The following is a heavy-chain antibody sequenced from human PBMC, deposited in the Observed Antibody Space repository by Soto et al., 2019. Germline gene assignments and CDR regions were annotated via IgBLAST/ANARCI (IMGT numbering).Heavy chain of an antibody. D-gene: IGHD5-18*01. Sequence: SETLSLTCAVYGGSFSGYYWSWIRQPPGKGLEWIGEINHSGSTNYNPSLKSRVTISVDTSKNQFSLKLSSVTAADTAVYYCARGRGNSYGYWFDPWGQGTLVTVSS. CDR1: GGSFSGYY. CDR3: ARGRGNSYGYWFDP. J-gene: IGHJ5*02. V-gene: IGHV4-34*01. CDR2: INHSGST.